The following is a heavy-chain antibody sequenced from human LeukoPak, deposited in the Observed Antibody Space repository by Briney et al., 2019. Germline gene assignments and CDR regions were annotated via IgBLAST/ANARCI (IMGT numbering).Heavy chain of an antibody. CDR2: INWNSGSI. J-gene: IGHJ4*02. V-gene: IGHV3-9*01. CDR1: GNYW. Sequence: GGSLRLSCAASGNYWMHWVRQAPGKGLEWVSGINWNSGSIGYADSVKGRFTISRDNAKNSLYLQMNSLRAEDTALYYCAKFGSSGYWGQGTLVTVSS. CDR3: AKFGSSGY. D-gene: IGHD1-14*01.